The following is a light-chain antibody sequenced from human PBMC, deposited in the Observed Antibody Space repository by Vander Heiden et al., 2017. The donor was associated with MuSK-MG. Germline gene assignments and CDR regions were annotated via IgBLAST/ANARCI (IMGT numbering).Light chain of an antibody. V-gene: IGLV2-11*01. CDR1: SGDVGGHKY. Sequence: QSALTQPPSVSGSPGQSVTISCTGTSGDVGGHKYVSWYQQHPGKAPQLILLDVNERPSGVPGRFSGSKSGKTASLTISGLQAEEEAYYCCCSYASTNTFFGTGTKVTVL. CDR2: DVN. J-gene: IGLJ1*01. CDR3: CSYASTNTF.